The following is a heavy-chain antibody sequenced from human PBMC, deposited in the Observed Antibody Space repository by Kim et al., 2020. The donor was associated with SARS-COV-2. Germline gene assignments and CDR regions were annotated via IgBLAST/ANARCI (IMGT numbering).Heavy chain of an antibody. CDR2: ISSSGSTI. J-gene: IGHJ6*02. Sequence: GGSLRLSCAASGFTFSDYYMSWIRQAPGKGLEWVSYISSSGSTIYYADSVKGRFTISRDNAKNSLYLQMNSLRAEDTAVYYCARRLLPIALGYYYYGMDVWGQGTTVTVSS. D-gene: IGHD3-22*01. CDR1: GFTFSDYY. V-gene: IGHV3-11*01. CDR3: ARRLLPIALGYYYYGMDV.